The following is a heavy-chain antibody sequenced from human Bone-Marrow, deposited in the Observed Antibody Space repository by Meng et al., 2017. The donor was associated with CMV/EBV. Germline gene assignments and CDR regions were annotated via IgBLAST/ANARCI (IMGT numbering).Heavy chain of an antibody. CDR3: ARVKLQADAFDI. CDR1: GFTFSSYW. Sequence: GESLKISCAASGFTFSSYWMSWVRQAPGKGLEWVANIKQDGSEKYYVDSVKGRFTISRDNAKNSLYLQMNSLRAEDTAVYYCARVKLQADAFDIWGQWTMVTV. V-gene: IGHV3-7*01. J-gene: IGHJ3*02. D-gene: IGHD4-23*01. CDR2: IKQDGSEK.